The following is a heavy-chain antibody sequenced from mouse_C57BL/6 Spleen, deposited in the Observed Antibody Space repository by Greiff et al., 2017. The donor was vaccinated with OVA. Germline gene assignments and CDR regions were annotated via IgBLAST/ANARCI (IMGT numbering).Heavy chain of an antibody. CDR3: ARQRYYGSSGDYFDY. CDR2: ISGGGGNT. V-gene: IGHV5-9*01. CDR1: GFTFSSYT. D-gene: IGHD1-1*01. Sequence: EVQGVESGGGLVKPGGSLKLSCAASGFTFSSYTMSWVRQTPEKRLEWVATISGGGGNTYYPDSVKGRFTISRDNATNTLYLHLSSLRSEDTALYYCARQRYYGSSGDYFDYWGQGTTLTVSS. J-gene: IGHJ2*01.